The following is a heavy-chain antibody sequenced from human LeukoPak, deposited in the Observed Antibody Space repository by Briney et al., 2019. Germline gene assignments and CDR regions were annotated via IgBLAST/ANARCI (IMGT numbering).Heavy chain of an antibody. CDR2: ISSSSSTI. V-gene: IGHV3-48*01. CDR1: GFTFSSYS. CDR3: ARPSQNYYGSGTYFDY. J-gene: IGHJ4*02. D-gene: IGHD3-10*01. Sequence: TGGSLRLSCAASGFTFSSYSMNWVRQAPGKGLEWVSYISSSSSTINYADSVKGRFTISRDNAKNSLYLQMNSLRAEDTAVYYCARPSQNYYGSGTYFDYWGQGTLVTVSS.